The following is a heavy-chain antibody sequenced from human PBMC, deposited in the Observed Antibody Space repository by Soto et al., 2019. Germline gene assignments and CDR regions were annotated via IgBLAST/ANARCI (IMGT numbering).Heavy chain of an antibody. CDR1: GGTVASSHW. D-gene: IGHD2-21*02. CDR3: AREIVTAGGNNYFDP. CDR2: VYHTGDT. V-gene: IGHV4-4*02. Sequence: SETLSLTCVVSGGTVASSHWLSWVRQSPGGGLEWIGNVYHTGDTNFNPSLQSRVTISVDKSNNQFSLRLNSLTAADTAVYFCAREIVTAGGNNYFDPWGPGTLVTVSS. J-gene: IGHJ5*02.